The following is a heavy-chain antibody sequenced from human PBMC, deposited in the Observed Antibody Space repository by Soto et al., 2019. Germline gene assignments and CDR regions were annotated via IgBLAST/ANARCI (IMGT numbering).Heavy chain of an antibody. CDR3: DKDEGVGGTLGLFDY. V-gene: IGHV3-30*18. CDR2: MSSDGSKI. Sequence: QVQLVESGGGAVQPGESLRLSCVASGFDFTYYAMHWVRQAPGKGLESVAVMSSDGSKIHHTDSVKGRFTISRDNSKNTLYLQMNILRKEDTAVYFCDKDEGVGGTLGLFDYWGQGTLVSVSS. CDR1: GFDFTYYA. J-gene: IGHJ4*02. D-gene: IGHD1-26*01.